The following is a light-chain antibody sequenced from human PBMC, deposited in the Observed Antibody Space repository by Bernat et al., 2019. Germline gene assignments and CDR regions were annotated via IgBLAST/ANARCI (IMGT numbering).Light chain of an antibody. J-gene: IGKJ5*01. CDR2: GAS. CDR1: QVIGTY. CDR3: QQLNSYPIT. Sequence: DIQLTQSPPFLSASVGDRVTITCRASQVIGTYLAWYQQKPGKAPNLLIYGASTVQPGVPSRFSGSGSGTEFTLTISSLRPEDFATYHCQQLNSYPITFGQGTRLEIK. V-gene: IGKV1-9*01.